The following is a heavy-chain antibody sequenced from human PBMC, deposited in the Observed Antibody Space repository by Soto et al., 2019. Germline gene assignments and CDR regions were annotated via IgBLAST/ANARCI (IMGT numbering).Heavy chain of an antibody. V-gene: IGHV3-33*01. CDR1: GFTFSSYG. J-gene: IGHJ4*02. CDR2: IWYDGSNK. Sequence: QVQLVESGGGVVQPGRSLRLSCAASGFTFSSYGMHWVRQAPGKGLEWVAVIWYDGSNKYYADSVKGRFTISRDNSKNTLYLQMNSLRAEDTAVYHCARERPVYGSGSYYNRATRPNLDYWGQGTLVTVSS. D-gene: IGHD3-10*01. CDR3: ARERPVYGSGSYYNRATRPNLDY.